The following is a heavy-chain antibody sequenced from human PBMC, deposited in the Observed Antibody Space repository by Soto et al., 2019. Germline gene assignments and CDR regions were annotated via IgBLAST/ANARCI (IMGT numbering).Heavy chain of an antibody. Sequence: ASVKVSCKASGYTFTSCDINWVRQATGQGLEWMGWMNPNSGNTGYAQKFQGRVTMTRNTSISTAYMELSSLRSEDTAVYYCARGPDTIFGAVIIPQYWFEPSGQGTLVIVSS. CDR2: MNPNSGNT. J-gene: IGHJ5*02. V-gene: IGHV1-8*01. D-gene: IGHD3-3*01. CDR1: GYTFTSCD. CDR3: ARGPDTIFGAVIIPQYWFEP.